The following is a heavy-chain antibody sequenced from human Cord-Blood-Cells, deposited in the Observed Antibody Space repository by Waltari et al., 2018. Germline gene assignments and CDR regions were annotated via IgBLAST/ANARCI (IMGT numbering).Heavy chain of an antibody. V-gene: IGHV1-8*01. Sequence: QVQLVQSGAEVKKPGASVKVSCKASGYTFTSYDINWVRQATGQGLAWMGWMNPNSGNTGYAQKFQGRVTMTRNTSISTAYMELSSLRSEDTAVYYCARGVRFLEWFHVKGYYYYGMDVWGQGP. CDR1: GYTFTSYD. CDR2: MNPNSGNT. D-gene: IGHD3-3*01. CDR3: ARGVRFLEWFHVKGYYYYGMDV. J-gene: IGHJ6*02.